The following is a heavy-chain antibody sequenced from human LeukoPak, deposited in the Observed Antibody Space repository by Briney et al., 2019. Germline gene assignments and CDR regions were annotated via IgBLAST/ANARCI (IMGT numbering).Heavy chain of an antibody. Sequence: SETLSLTCTVSGGSISSSSYYWGWIRQPPGKGLEWIGSIYYSGSTYYNPSLKSRVTISVDTSKNQFSLKLSSVTAADTAVYYCARHEGGGWEAFGWFDPWGQGTLVTVSS. CDR1: GGSISSSSYY. CDR2: IYYSGST. J-gene: IGHJ5*02. V-gene: IGHV4-39*01. D-gene: IGHD1-26*01. CDR3: ARHEGGGWEAFGWFDP.